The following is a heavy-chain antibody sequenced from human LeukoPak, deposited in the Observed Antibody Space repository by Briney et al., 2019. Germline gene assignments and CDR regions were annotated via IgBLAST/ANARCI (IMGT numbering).Heavy chain of an antibody. Sequence: PGGSLRLSCSASGFTFSTYWMHWVRQAPGKGLVWVSCINSDGSYTSYADSVKGRFTISRDNAKNTLYLQMNSLRAEDTAVYYCARATLTTVVTSYYGMDVWGQGTTVTVSS. CDR3: ARATLTTVVTSYYGMDV. D-gene: IGHD4-23*01. V-gene: IGHV3-74*01. CDR1: GFTFSTYW. J-gene: IGHJ6*02. CDR2: INSDGSYT.